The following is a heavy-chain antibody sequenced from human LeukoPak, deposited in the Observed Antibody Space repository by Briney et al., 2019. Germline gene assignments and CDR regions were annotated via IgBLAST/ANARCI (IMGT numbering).Heavy chain of an antibody. CDR1: GFTFSSYA. D-gene: IGHD6-13*01. CDR3: AILSGIAAADSGAFDI. CDR2: ISGSGGST. J-gene: IGHJ3*02. V-gene: IGHV3-23*01. Sequence: GGSLRLSCAASGFTFSSYAMSWVRQAPGKGLEWVPAISGSGGSTYYADSVKGRFTISRDNSKNTLYLQMNSLRAEDTAVYYCAILSGIAAADSGAFDIWGQGTMVTVSS.